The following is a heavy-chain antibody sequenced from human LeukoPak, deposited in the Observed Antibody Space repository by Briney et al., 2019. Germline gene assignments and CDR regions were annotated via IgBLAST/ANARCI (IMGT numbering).Heavy chain of an antibody. J-gene: IGHJ4*02. CDR2: INWNGGST. CDR3: ARAGGLYSSSCFDY. CDR1: GFTFGDYG. V-gene: IGHV3-20*04. D-gene: IGHD6-13*01. Sequence: GGSLRLSCAASGFTFGDYGMSWVRQAPGKGLEWVSGINWNGGSTGYADSVKGRFTISRDNAKNSLYLQMNSLRAEDTALYYCARAGGLYSSSCFDYWGQGTLVTVSS.